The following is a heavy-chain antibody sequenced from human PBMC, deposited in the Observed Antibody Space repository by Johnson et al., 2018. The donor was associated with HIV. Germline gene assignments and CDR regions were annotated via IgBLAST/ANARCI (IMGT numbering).Heavy chain of an antibody. D-gene: IGHD6-13*01. Sequence: MLLVESGGGVVQPGRSLRLSCAASGFTFSNYPMHWVRQAPGKGLEWVSVIYSGGSTYYADSVKGRFTISRDNSKNTLYLQMNSLRAEDTAVYYCADSSPFYAFDIWGQGTMVTVSS. J-gene: IGHJ3*02. CDR1: GFTFSNYP. V-gene: IGHV3-66*01. CDR3: ADSSPFYAFDI. CDR2: IYSGGST.